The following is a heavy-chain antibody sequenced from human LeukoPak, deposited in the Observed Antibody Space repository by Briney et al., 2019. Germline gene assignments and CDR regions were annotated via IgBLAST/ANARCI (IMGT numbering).Heavy chain of an antibody. CDR3: ARDDLRYYDFWSGYYGFDY. J-gene: IGHJ4*02. V-gene: IGHV1-2*02. Sequence: ASVKVSCKASGYTFTGYYMHWVRQAPGQGLEWMGWINPNSGGTNYAQKFQGRVTMTRDTSISTAYMELSRLRSDDTAVYYCARDDLRYYDFWSGYYGFDYWGQGTLVTVSS. CDR1: GYTFTGYY. CDR2: INPNSGGT. D-gene: IGHD3-3*01.